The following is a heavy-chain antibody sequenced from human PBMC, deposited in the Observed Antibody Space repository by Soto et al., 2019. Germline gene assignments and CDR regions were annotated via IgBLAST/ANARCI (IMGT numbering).Heavy chain of an antibody. CDR3: ARGIWGNSSGSDLFDY. CDR2: IIPILGIA. D-gene: IGHD3-22*01. J-gene: IGHJ4*02. CDR1: GGTFSSYT. V-gene: IGHV1-69*02. Sequence: QVQLVQSGAEVKKPGSSVKVSCKASGGTFSSYTISWVRQAPGQGLEWMGRIIPILGIANYAQKFQGRVTITADKSTSTAYMELSSLRSEDTAVYYCARGIWGNSSGSDLFDYWGQGTLVTVSS.